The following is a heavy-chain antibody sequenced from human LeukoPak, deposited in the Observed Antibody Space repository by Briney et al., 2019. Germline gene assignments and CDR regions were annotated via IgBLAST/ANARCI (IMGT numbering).Heavy chain of an antibody. V-gene: IGHV3-23*01. Sequence: GGSLRLSCAASGFTFSSYAMSWVRQAPGKGLEWVSAISGSGGSTYYADSVKGRFTISRDNSKNTLYPQMNSLRAEDTAVYYCARDYGGKSDYYYYMDVWGKGTTVTVSS. CDR1: GFTFSSYA. CDR3: ARDYGGKSDYYYYMDV. J-gene: IGHJ6*03. CDR2: ISGSGGST. D-gene: IGHD4-23*01.